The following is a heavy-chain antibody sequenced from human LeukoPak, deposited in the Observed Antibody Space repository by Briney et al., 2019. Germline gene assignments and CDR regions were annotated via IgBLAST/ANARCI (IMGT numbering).Heavy chain of an antibody. J-gene: IGHJ4*02. Sequence: SETLSLTCTVSGGSLSSYFWSWIRQPPGKGLEWIAYIYYSGSTNYNPSLKSRVTISVDTSKNQFSLKLSSVTAADTAVYYCARLYSSSHAFSYWGQGTLVTVSS. CDR3: ARLYSSSHAFSY. CDR1: GGSLSSYF. D-gene: IGHD6-13*01. V-gene: IGHV4-59*01. CDR2: IYYSGST.